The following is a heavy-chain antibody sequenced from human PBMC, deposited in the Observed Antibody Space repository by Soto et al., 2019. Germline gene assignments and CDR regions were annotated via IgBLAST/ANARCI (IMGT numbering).Heavy chain of an antibody. V-gene: IGHV3-30*04. Sequence: GGSLRLSCAASGFSLNSYAMYWVRQAPGKGLEWVAVISYDGNRRFYAASVKGRFTISRDNSKNTLYLQVNSLRPEDTAVYYCARDPWNYVEMYYFDYWGQGTLVTVSS. J-gene: IGHJ4*02. CDR1: GFSLNSYA. CDR2: ISYDGNRR. D-gene: IGHD1-7*01. CDR3: ARDPWNYVEMYYFDY.